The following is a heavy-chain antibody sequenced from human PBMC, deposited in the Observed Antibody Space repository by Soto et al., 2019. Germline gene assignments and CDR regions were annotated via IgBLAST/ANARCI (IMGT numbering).Heavy chain of an antibody. CDR1: GFTFSSYW. D-gene: IGHD2-2*01. J-gene: IGHJ6*03. CDR2: IKQDGSEK. Sequence: GGSLRLSCAASGFTFSSYWMSWVRQAPGKGLEWVANIKQDGSEKYYVDSVKGRFTISRDNAKNSLYLQMNSLRAEDTAVYYCARVRYQLLSYYYYYMDVWGKGTTVTVSS. V-gene: IGHV3-7*01. CDR3: ARVRYQLLSYYYYYMDV.